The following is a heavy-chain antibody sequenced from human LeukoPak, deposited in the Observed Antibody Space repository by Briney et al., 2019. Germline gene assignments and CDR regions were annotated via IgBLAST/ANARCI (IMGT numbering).Heavy chain of an antibody. D-gene: IGHD4-17*01. CDR1: GFTFSSYS. V-gene: IGHV3-21*01. CDR2: ISSSSSYI. CDR3: ARESTTVTTYFDY. Sequence: PGGSLRLSCAASGFTFSSYSMNWVRQAPGKGLEWVSSISSSSSYIYYADSVKGRFTISRDNAKNSLYLQMNSLRAEDTAVYYCARESTTVTTYFDYWGQGTLVTVSS. J-gene: IGHJ4*02.